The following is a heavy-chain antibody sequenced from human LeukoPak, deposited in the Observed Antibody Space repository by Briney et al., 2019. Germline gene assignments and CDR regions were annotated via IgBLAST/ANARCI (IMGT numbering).Heavy chain of an antibody. J-gene: IGHJ6*02. D-gene: IGHD2-2*01. CDR3: ARSIVVVRRNYYGMDV. V-gene: IGHV4-4*07. Sequence: SETLSLTCTVSGGSISSYYWSWIRQPAGKGLEWIGRIYTSGSTNYNPSLKSRVTISVDTSKNQFSLKLTSVTAADTAVYYCARSIVVVRRNYYGMDVWGQGTTVTVSS. CDR1: GGSISSYY. CDR2: IYTSGST.